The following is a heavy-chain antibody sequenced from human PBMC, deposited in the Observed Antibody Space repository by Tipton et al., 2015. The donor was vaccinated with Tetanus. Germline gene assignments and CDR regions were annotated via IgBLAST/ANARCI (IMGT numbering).Heavy chain of an antibody. Sequence: SLRLSCAASGFTFDDYAMHWVRQAPGKGLEWVSGISWNSGSIGYADSVKGRFTISRDNSKNTLYLQMNSLRAEDTAVYYCARDQSDAFDIWGQGTMVTVSS. V-gene: IGHV3-9*01. CDR1: GFTFDDYA. CDR2: ISWNSGSI. CDR3: ARDQSDAFDI. J-gene: IGHJ3*02.